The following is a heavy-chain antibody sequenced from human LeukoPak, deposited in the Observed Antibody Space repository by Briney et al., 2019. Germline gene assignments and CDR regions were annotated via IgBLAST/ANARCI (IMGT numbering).Heavy chain of an antibody. CDR2: IYYSGST. CDR3: ARDIRAAAGTS. V-gene: IGHV4-59*01. CDR1: GGSISSYY. D-gene: IGHD6-13*01. J-gene: IGHJ4*02. Sequence: SETLSLTCTVSGGSISSYYWSWIRQPPGKGLEWIGYIYYSGSTNYNPSLKSRVTISVDTSKNQFSLKLSSVTAADTAVYYCARDIRAAAGTSWGQGTLVTVSS.